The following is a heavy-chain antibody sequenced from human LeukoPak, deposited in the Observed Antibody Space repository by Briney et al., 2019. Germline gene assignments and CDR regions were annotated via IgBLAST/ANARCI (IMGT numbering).Heavy chain of an antibody. D-gene: IGHD1-26*01. J-gene: IGHJ4*02. Sequence: SETLSLTCTVSGGSNSSGGYYWSWIRQPPGKGLEWIGYIYHSGSTYYNPSLKSRVTIPVDRSKNQFSLKLSSVTAADTAVYYCARSLVGATTSWGQGTLVTVSS. CDR1: GGSNSSGGYY. CDR3: ARSLVGATTS. V-gene: IGHV4-30-2*01. CDR2: IYHSGST.